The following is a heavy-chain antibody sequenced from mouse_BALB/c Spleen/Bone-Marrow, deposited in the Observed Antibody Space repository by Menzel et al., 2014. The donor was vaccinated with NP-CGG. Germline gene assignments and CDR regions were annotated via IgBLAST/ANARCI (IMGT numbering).Heavy chain of an antibody. CDR3: ASPYGNYDAMDY. CDR1: GYTFTSYW. CDR2: IYPGDGDT. D-gene: IGHD2-1*01. J-gene: IGHJ4*01. V-gene: IGHV1-87*01. Sequence: QVQLQQSGAELARPGASVKLSCEASGYTFTSYWMQRVKQRPGQGLEWIGAIYPGDGDTRYTQKFRGKATLTADKSSNTAYMQLSSLTSEDSAVYFCASPYGNYDAMDYWGQGTSVTVSS.